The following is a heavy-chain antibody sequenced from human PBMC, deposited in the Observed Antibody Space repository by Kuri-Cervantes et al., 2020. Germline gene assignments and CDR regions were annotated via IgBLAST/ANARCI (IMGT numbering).Heavy chain of an antibody. CDR3: ARDFSGGYYYYMDV. V-gene: IGHV1-69*05. D-gene: IGHD6-25*01. CDR1: GYTFTSYD. CDR2: IIPIFGTA. Sequence: SVKVSCKASGYTFTSYDINWVRQAPGQGLEWMGGIIPIFGTANYAQKFQGRVTITTDESTSTAYMELSSLRSEDTAVYYCARDFSGGYYYYMDVWGKGTTVTVSS. J-gene: IGHJ6*03.